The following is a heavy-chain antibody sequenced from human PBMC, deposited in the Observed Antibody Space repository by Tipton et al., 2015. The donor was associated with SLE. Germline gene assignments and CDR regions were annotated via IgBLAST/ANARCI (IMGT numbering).Heavy chain of an antibody. D-gene: IGHD1-7*01. CDR2: IYHGGGT. J-gene: IGHJ3*02. CDR1: GYSISSGYY. V-gene: IGHV4-38-2*02. Sequence: TLSLTCAVSGYSISSGYYWAWIRQSPGKGLEWIGNIYHGGGTHYNPPLKSRVTMSVDTSKNQFSLKLTSVTAADTAVYFCARDGNWDYGFDGFDIWGQGTMVTVSS. CDR3: ARDGNWDYGFDGFDI.